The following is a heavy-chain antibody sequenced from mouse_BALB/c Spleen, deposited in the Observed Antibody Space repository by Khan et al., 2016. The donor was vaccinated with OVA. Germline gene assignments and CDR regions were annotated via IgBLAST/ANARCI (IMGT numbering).Heavy chain of an antibody. CDR1: GYTFTSYR. Sequence: QVQLKQSGAELVRPGASVKLSCKASGYTFTSYRMNWVKQRPGQGLEWIGMIDPSESETHYNQMFKDKATLTVDKSSSTAYMQLSSLTSEDSAVYYCTRREKYGYDPSWFAYWGQGTLVTVSA. V-gene: IGHV1-61*01. J-gene: IGHJ3*01. D-gene: IGHD2-2*01. CDR3: TRREKYGYDPSWFAY. CDR2: IDPSESET.